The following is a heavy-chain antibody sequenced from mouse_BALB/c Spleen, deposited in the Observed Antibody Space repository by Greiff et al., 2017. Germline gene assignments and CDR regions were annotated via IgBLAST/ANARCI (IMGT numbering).Heavy chain of an antibody. Sequence: QVQLQQSGAELAKPGASVKLSCKASGYTFTSYWMHWVKQRPGQGLEWIGYINPSTGYTEYNQKFKDKATLTADKSSSTAYMQLSSLTSEDSAVYYCARSSYGSRPYYAMDYWGQGTSVTVSS. CDR1: GYTFTSYW. CDR3: ARSSYGSRPYYAMDY. V-gene: IGHV1-7*01. D-gene: IGHD1-1*01. J-gene: IGHJ4*01. CDR2: INPSTGYT.